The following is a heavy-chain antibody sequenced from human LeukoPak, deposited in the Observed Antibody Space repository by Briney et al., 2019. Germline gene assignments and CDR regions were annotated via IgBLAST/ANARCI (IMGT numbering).Heavy chain of an antibody. CDR2: ISYDGSNK. CDR1: GFTFSSYA. V-gene: IGHV3-30-3*01. Sequence: GGSLRLSCAASGFTFSSYAMHWVRQAPGKGLEWVAVISYDGSNKYYADSVKGRFTISRDNSKNTLYLQMNSLRAEDTAVYYCARDHTYDSSGYPYWGQGTLVTVSS. D-gene: IGHD3-22*01. CDR3: ARDHTYDSSGYPY. J-gene: IGHJ4*02.